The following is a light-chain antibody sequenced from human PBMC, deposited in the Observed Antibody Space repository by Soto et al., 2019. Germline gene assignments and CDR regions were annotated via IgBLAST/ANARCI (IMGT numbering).Light chain of an antibody. CDR1: SSDVGGYNY. CDR3: CSYAGTRTSWV. V-gene: IGLV2-23*01. Sequence: QSALTQPASVSGSPGQSITISCIGTSSDVGGYNYVSWYQQHPGKAPKLLIFEGTKRPSGVSDRFSGSKSGNTASLTISGLQAEDEADYHCCSYAGTRTSWVFGTGTKLTVL. CDR2: EGT. J-gene: IGLJ1*01.